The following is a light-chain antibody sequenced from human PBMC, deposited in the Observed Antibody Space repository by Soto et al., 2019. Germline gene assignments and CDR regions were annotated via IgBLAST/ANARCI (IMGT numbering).Light chain of an antibody. CDR2: GAS. V-gene: IGKV3-20*01. CDR1: QSVSSRY. J-gene: IGKJ4*01. CDR3: QQYGSSPKLT. Sequence: EMVWTQSPGTRAFSPGERATLSFRASQSVSSRYLGWYQQKSGQALRLLIYGASSRATDIQDRFSGSGSGTEFTLTISRLEPEEFAVYYCQQYGSSPKLTFGGGTKVEIK.